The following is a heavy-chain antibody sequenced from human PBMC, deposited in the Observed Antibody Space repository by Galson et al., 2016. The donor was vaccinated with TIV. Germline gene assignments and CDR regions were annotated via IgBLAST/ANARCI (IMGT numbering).Heavy chain of an antibody. Sequence: SLRLSCAVSGFSVSDNYMNWVRQAPGKGLEWVSIIYNDDTTYYADSVKGRFTISRDHCKNTLYLQMHNLRPADAAVYHCARERRYCGDQCFLRYYYGMDVWGQGTTVTVSS. CDR3: ARERRYCGDQCFLRYYYGMDV. J-gene: IGHJ6*02. D-gene: IGHD2-21*01. CDR2: IYNDDTT. V-gene: IGHV3-66*02. CDR1: GFSVSDNY.